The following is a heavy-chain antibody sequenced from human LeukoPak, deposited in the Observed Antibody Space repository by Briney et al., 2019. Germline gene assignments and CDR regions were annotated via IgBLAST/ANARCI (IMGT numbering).Heavy chain of an antibody. J-gene: IGHJ6*02. CDR3: ARDPDDSSGYTNYGMDG. D-gene: IGHD3-22*01. CDR1: GGSISSYY. Sequence: SETLSLTCTVAGGSISSYYWSWIRQPPGKGLEWIGYINYSGSTYYNPSLKSRVTISVDTSKNQFSLKLSSVTAADTAVYYCARDPDDSSGYTNYGMDGWGQGTTVTVSS. CDR2: INYSGST. V-gene: IGHV4-59*12.